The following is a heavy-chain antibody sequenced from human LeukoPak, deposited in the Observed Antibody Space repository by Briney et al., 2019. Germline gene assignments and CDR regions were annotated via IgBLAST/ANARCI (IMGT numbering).Heavy chain of an antibody. CDR2: IYYSGST. CDR3: ARDHFVYYVMDV. Sequence: PSETLSLTCTVSGGSISSYYWSWIRQPPVKALEWIGYIYYSGSTNYNPSLKSRVTISVDTSKNQFSLKLSSVTAADTAVYYCARDHFVYYVMDVWGQGTTVTVSS. V-gene: IGHV4-59*01. CDR1: GGSISSYY. D-gene: IGHD3-3*02. J-gene: IGHJ6*02.